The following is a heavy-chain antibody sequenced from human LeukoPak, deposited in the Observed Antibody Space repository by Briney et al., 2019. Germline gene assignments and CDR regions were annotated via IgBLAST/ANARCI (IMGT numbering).Heavy chain of an antibody. D-gene: IGHD1-20*01. Sequence: SETLSLTCAVYGGSFSGYYWSWIRQPPGQGLEWIGEINHSGSTNYNPSLKSRVTISVDTSKNQFSLKLSSVTAADTAVYYCARTRITGTPGTVDYWGQGTLVTVSS. J-gene: IGHJ4*02. CDR1: GGSFSGYY. CDR2: INHSGST. CDR3: ARTRITGTPGTVDY. V-gene: IGHV4-34*01.